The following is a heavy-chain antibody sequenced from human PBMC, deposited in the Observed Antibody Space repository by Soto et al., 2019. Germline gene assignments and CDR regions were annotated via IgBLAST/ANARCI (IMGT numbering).Heavy chain of an antibody. V-gene: IGHV1-69*06. D-gene: IGHD3-9*01. Sequence: QVQLVQSGAEVKKPGSSVKVSCKASGLIFSSYAISWVRQAPGQGLEWVGGILPIFGTTNYAQRFKGRVTITADTSTTSTYLDLSSRISEDTAVYFCVRGANSDISTGTGYYFPGMDVWGQGTTVTVSS. CDR2: ILPIFGTT. CDR1: GLIFSSYA. J-gene: IGHJ6*02. CDR3: VRGANSDISTGTGYYFPGMDV.